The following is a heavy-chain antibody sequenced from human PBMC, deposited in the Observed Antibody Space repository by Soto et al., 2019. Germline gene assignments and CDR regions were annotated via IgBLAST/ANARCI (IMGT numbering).Heavy chain of an antibody. CDR2: FDPEDGET. D-gene: IGHD3-16*01. J-gene: IGHJ4*02. V-gene: IGHV1-24*01. CDR3: AISQDRGGRTTFIY. Sequence: TSVKVSCKVSGYTLTELSMHWVRQAPGKGLEWMGGFDPEDGETIYAQKFQGRVTMTEDTSTDTAYMELNSLRAEDTALYYCAISQDRGGRTTFIYWGQGTQVTVSS. CDR1: GYTLTELS.